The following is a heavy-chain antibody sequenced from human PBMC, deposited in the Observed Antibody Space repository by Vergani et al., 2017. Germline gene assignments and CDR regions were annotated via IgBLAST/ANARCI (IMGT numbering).Heavy chain of an antibody. D-gene: IGHD4-17*01. V-gene: IGHV3-43D*03. CDR1: GFTFDDYA. Sequence: EVQLVESGGVVVQPGGSLRLSCAASGFTFDDYAMHWVRQAPGKGLEWVSLISWDGGSTYYADSVKGRFTISRDNSKNSLYLQMNSLRAEDTAVYYCARDPSSVTTLGANWFDPWGQGTLVTVSS. CDR2: ISWDGGST. J-gene: IGHJ5*02. CDR3: ARDPSSVTTLGANWFDP.